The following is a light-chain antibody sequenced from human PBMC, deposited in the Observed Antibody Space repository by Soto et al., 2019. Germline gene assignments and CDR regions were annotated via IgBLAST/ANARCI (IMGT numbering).Light chain of an antibody. CDR1: HNVGTN. CDR2: GSS. V-gene: IGKV3D-15*01. J-gene: IGKJ4*01. CDR3: QQYNNGGLS. Sequence: IVLTQSPAALSVSPGEGVTLYCRASHNVGTNLAWYQLKPGQAPRLLIYGSSTRATGIPATFSGSGSGTEFTLTISSLQSEESAVYYCQQYNNGGLSFGGGTKVEIK.